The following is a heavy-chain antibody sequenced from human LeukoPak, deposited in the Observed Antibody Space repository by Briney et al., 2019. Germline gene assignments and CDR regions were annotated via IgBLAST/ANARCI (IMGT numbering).Heavy chain of an antibody. CDR1: GGSVRPYF. D-gene: IGHD1-1*01. CDR3: ARGSGTTGTIYMDV. CDR2: IDYGGST. V-gene: IGHV4-59*02. Sequence: KPSETLSLTCTVPGGSVRPYFWNWIRQSPGKGLEWLAFIDYGGSTSYNPSLNSRATISRDTSKSQFSLRLSSVTAADTAVYYCARGSGTTGTIYMDVWGKGITVTVSS. J-gene: IGHJ6*03.